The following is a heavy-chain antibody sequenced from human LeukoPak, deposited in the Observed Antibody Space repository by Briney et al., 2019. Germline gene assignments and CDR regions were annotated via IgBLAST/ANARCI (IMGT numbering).Heavy chain of an antibody. CDR2: IYYSGST. V-gene: IGHV4-31*03. CDR3: ARESRPRAYFGY. Sequence: SETLSLTCTVSGGSISSGGYYWSWIRQHPGKGLQWIGYIYYSGSTYYNPSLKSRITISVDTSKNQFSLKLSSVTAADTAVYYCARESRPRAYFGYWGQGTLVTVSS. J-gene: IGHJ4*02. CDR1: GGSISSGGYY.